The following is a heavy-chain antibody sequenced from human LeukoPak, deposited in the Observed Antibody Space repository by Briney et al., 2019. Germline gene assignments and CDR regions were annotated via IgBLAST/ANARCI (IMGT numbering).Heavy chain of an antibody. Sequence: SETLSLTCAVYGGSFSGYYWSWIRQPAGKGLEWIGRIYTSGSTNYNPSLKSRVTMSVDTSKNQFSLKLSSVTAADTAVYYCARENYYDSSGYYLHGAFDIWGQGTMVTVSS. CDR3: ARENYYDSSGYYLHGAFDI. D-gene: IGHD3-22*01. J-gene: IGHJ3*02. CDR2: IYTSGST. V-gene: IGHV4-4*07. CDR1: GGSFSGYY.